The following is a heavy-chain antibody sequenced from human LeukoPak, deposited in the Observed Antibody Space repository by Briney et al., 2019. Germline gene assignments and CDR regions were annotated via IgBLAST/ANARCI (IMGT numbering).Heavy chain of an antibody. Sequence: GGSLRLSCAASGFTFSSYSMNWVRQAPGKGLEWVSSISSSSSYIYYADSVKGRFTISRDNAKNSLYLQMNGLRAEDTAVYYCAREAYSSGWLNGDFDYWGQGTLVTVSS. V-gene: IGHV3-21*01. CDR2: ISSSSSYI. CDR1: GFTFSSYS. CDR3: AREAYSSGWLNGDFDY. D-gene: IGHD6-19*01. J-gene: IGHJ4*02.